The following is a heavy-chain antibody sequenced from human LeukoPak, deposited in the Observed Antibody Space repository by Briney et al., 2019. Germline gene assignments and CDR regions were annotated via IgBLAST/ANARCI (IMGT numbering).Heavy chain of an antibody. Sequence: GGSLRLSCAASGFTFSDYWIHWVRQAPGKGLVCVSRINTDGSITNYADSVKGRFSISRDNAKNTLYLQMSSLRAEDTAVYYCARDRGPRAGFMVREAYDYWGQGTLVTVSS. V-gene: IGHV3-74*01. CDR1: GFTFSDYW. J-gene: IGHJ4*02. D-gene: IGHD3-10*01. CDR2: INTDGSIT. CDR3: ARDRGPRAGFMVREAYDY.